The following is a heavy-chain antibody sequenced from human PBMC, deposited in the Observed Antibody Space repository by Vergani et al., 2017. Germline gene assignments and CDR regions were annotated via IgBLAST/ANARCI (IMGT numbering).Heavy chain of an antibody. CDR1: GYTFTSYG. CDR2: ISAYNGNT. D-gene: IGHD3-3*01. Sequence: QVQLVQSGAEVKKPGASVKVSCKASGYTFTSYGISWVRQAPGQGLEWMGWISAYNGNTNYAQKLQGRVTMTTDTSTSTAYMELRSLRSDDTAVYYCARDNDDFWSGYTNWFDPGGQGTLVTVSS. J-gene: IGHJ5*02. CDR3: ARDNDDFWSGYTNWFDP. V-gene: IGHV1-18*01.